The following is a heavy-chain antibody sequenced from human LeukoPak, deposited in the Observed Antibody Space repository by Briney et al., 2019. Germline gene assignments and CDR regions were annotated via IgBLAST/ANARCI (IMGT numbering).Heavy chain of an antibody. CDR1: GGSISSGGYS. D-gene: IGHD3-10*01. V-gene: IGHV4-30-2*01. CDR2: IYHSRTT. CDR3: ATYWGDGSGSWAYNWFDP. Sequence: PSQTLSLTCAVSGGSISSGGYSWSLIRQPPGKGLEWIGYIYHSRTTYYNPSLKSRVTISEDRSKNQFSLKLSSVTAADTAVYYCATYWGDGSGSWAYNWFDPWGQGTLVTVSS. J-gene: IGHJ5*02.